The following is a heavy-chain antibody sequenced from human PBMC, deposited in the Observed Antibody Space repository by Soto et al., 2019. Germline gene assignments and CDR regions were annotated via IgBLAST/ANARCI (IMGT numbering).Heavy chain of an antibody. J-gene: IGHJ4*02. CDR2: IIGNGFDT. CDR3: AKEAAAERVYFDS. Sequence: GGSLRLSCAASGFTLTSYAMSWVRQAPGKGLEWVSAIIGNGFDTYYADSVKGRFTISRDSSQNTLYLHINSLRGDDTAVYFCAKEAAAERVYFDSWGQGTLVAVSS. CDR1: GFTLTSYA. D-gene: IGHD2-2*01. V-gene: IGHV3-23*01.